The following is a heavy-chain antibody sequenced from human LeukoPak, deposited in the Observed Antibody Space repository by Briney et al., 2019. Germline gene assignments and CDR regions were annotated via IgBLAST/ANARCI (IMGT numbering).Heavy chain of an antibody. CDR2: INHSVST. V-gene: IGHV4-34*01. Sequence: SETLSLTCAVYGGSFSGYYWSWIRQPPGKGLEWIGEINHSVSTNYNPSLKSRVTISVDTSKNQFSLKLSSVTAADTAVYYCARGRRASMVRGVNNWFDPWGQGTLVTVSS. D-gene: IGHD3-10*01. J-gene: IGHJ5*02. CDR3: ARGRRASMVRGVNNWFDP. CDR1: GGSFSGYY.